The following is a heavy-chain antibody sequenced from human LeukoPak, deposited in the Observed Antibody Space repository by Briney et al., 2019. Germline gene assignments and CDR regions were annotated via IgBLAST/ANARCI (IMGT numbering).Heavy chain of an antibody. V-gene: IGHV4-59*08. CDR2: IYYSGST. CDR1: GGSLSSYY. D-gene: IGHD6-19*01. Sequence: SETLSLTCTVSGGSLSSYYWSWIRQPPGKGLEWIGYIYYSGSTNYNPSLKSRVTISVDTSKNQFSLKLSSVAAADTAVYYCARLGYSSGPFDYWGQGTLVTVSS. J-gene: IGHJ4*02. CDR3: ARLGYSSGPFDY.